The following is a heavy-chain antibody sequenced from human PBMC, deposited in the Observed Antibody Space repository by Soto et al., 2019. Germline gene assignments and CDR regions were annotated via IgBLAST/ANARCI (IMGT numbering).Heavy chain of an antibody. Sequence: NPSETLSLTCTVSGGSISSGGYYWSWIRQHPGKGLEWIGYIYYSGSTYYNPSLKSRVTISVDTSKNQFSLKLSSVTAAGTAVYYCARIVVPAAMAVNWFDPWGKGTLVTVSS. D-gene: IGHD2-2*01. CDR3: ARIVVPAAMAVNWFDP. J-gene: IGHJ5*02. CDR1: GGSISSGGYY. CDR2: IYYSGST. V-gene: IGHV4-31*03.